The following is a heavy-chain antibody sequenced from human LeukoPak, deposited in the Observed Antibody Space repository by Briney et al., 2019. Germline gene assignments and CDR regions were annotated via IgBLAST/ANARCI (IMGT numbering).Heavy chain of an antibody. CDR3: AKDGYCSGGSCYMNWFDP. CDR2: ISGSGGST. Sequence: PGGSLRLSCAASGFTFSSYAMSWVRQAPGKGLEWVSAISGSGGSTNYADSVKGRFTISRDNSKNTLYLQMNSLRAEDTAVYYCAKDGYCSGGSCYMNWFDPWGQGTLVTVSS. J-gene: IGHJ5*02. V-gene: IGHV3-23*01. CDR1: GFTFSSYA. D-gene: IGHD2-15*01.